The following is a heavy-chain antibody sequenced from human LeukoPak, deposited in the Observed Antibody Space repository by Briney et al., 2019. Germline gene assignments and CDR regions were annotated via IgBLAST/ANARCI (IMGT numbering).Heavy chain of an antibody. J-gene: IGHJ6*03. CDR3: ARGGIVVVPGAASNYYYYMDV. V-gene: IGHV3-21*01. CDR1: GFTFSTYS. D-gene: IGHD2-2*01. Sequence: RRSLRPSCEPSGFTFSTYSANWVRQAPGKGLEWVSSVTTSRRARYYADSVKGRFTDSRDDAKNLLYLQMNSLRAEDTAVYYCARGGIVVVPGAASNYYYYMDVWGKGTTVTVSS. CDR2: VTTSRRAR.